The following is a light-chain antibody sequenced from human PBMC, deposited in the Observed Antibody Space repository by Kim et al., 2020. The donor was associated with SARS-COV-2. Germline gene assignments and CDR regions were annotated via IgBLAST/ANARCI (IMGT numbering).Light chain of an antibody. CDR3: QQRRTWPPIT. V-gene: IGKV3-11*01. J-gene: IGKJ5*01. Sequence: EIVLTQSPATLSLSPGERATLSCRASQSVGTYLAWYQQKPGQAPRLLIYDASNRATGIPARFSGSGSGTDFTLTISSLEHEDFAVYYCQQRRTWPPITFGQGTRLEIK. CDR1: QSVGTY. CDR2: DAS.